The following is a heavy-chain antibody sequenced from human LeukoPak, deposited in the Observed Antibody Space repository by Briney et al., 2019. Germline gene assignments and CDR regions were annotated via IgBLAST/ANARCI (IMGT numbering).Heavy chain of an antibody. Sequence: PGGSLRLSCAASGFTFSSYAMHWVRQAPGKGLEWVAVISYDGSNKYYADSVKGRFTISRDNSKNTLYLQMNSLRAEDTAVNYCARARDGYNYYFDYWGQGTLVTVSS. CDR1: GFTFSSYA. V-gene: IGHV3-30*04. CDR3: ARARDGYNYYFDY. J-gene: IGHJ4*02. D-gene: IGHD5-24*01. CDR2: ISYDGSNK.